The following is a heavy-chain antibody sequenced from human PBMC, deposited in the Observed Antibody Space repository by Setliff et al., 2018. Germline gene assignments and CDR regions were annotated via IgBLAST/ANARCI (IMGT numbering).Heavy chain of an antibody. CDR3: VREGVDRRSSTDYRYYMDV. CDR1: GATFSSYG. CDR2: TIPMFGTT. J-gene: IGHJ6*03. Sequence: SVKVSCKASGATFSSYGISWVRQAPGQGLEWMGGTIPMFGTTEYAQKFQGRLTIITDESTNTAFMQLSSLRSDDTAVYYCVREGVDRRSSTDYRYYMDVWSKGTTVTVSS. V-gene: IGHV1-69*05. D-gene: IGHD6-6*01.